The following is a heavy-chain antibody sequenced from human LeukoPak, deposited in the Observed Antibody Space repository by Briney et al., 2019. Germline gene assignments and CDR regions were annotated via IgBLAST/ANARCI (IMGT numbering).Heavy chain of an antibody. Sequence: PSETLSLTCTVSGGSISSSSYYRGWIRQPPGKGLEWIGSIYYSGSTYYNPSLKSRVTISVDTSKNQFSLKLSSVTAADTAVYYCARSRPVLGSSGSDFDYWGQGTLVTVSS. CDR2: IYYSGST. V-gene: IGHV4-39*07. CDR3: ARSRPVLGSSGSDFDY. D-gene: IGHD3-22*01. J-gene: IGHJ4*02. CDR1: GGSISSSSYY.